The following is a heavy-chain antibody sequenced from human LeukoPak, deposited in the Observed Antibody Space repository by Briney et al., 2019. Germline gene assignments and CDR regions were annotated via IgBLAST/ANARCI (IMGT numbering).Heavy chain of an antibody. J-gene: IGHJ1*01. V-gene: IGHV3-30-3*01. Sequence: GGSLRLSCAASGFTFSSYAMHWVRQAPGKGLEWVAVISYDGSNKYYADSVKGRFTISRDNSKNTLYLQMNSLRAEDTAVYYCARGSPYYYDGSGFPKYFQHWGQGTLVTVSS. CDR3: ARGSPYYYDGSGFPKYFQH. CDR2: ISYDGSNK. D-gene: IGHD3-22*01. CDR1: GFTFSSYA.